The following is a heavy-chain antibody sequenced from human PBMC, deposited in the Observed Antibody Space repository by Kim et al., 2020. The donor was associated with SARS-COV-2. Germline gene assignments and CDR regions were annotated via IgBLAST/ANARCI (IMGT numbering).Heavy chain of an antibody. D-gene: IGHD3-3*01. CDR2: ISGGGVNK. V-gene: IGHV3-23*01. Sequence: GGSLRLSCAASGFTFSSYAMSWVRQAPGKGLEWVSVISGGGVNKFYTDSVRGRFTISRDNPKNTLYLQMNSLRDEDTALYYCAKVVVMDDYNYYYYYGMDVWGQGTAVTASS. J-gene: IGHJ6*02. CDR3: AKVVVMDDYNYYYYYGMDV. CDR1: GFTFSSYA.